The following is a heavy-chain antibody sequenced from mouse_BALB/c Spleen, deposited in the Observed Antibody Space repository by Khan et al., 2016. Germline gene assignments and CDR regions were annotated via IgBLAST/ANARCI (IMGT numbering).Heavy chain of an antibody. CDR2: IFPGSGSP. Sequence: VQLQESGSELMKPGASVKISCKATGYTFSNYWIEWIIQRPGHGLEWIGEIFPGSGSPNYYEKFKGKNTFTADTSSNTAYMHLSSLTPEDSAVYYCARNYRYDNKYYFDYWGQGTTLTVSS. CDR1: GYTFSNYW. D-gene: IGHD2-14*01. CDR3: ARNYRYDNKYYFDY. J-gene: IGHJ2*01. V-gene: IGHV1-9*01.